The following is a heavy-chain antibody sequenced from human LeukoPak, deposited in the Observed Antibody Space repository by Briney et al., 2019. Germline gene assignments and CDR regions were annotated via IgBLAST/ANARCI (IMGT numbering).Heavy chain of an antibody. Sequence: SETLSLTCTVSGSISGYYWSWIRQPPGKGLEWIGYIYTSGSTNYNPSLESRVTIPVDTSKNQFSLDLSSVTAADTAVYYCARQKCTSASCLTKNAFDIWGQGTMVTVSS. CDR2: IYTSGST. CDR1: GSISGYY. J-gene: IGHJ3*02. V-gene: IGHV4-4*09. D-gene: IGHD2-2*01. CDR3: ARQKCTSASCLTKNAFDI.